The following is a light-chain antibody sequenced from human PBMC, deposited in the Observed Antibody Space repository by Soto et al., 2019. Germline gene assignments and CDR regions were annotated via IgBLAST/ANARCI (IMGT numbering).Light chain of an antibody. J-gene: IGKJ3*01. CDR2: DTS. CDR3: QQYGSSQFT. Sequence: EIVLMQSPGTLSLSPGEGATLSCRASQSVNNNYLAWYQQRPGQAPTVLIFDTSSRATGVPARFSGSGSGTDFTLRISRVEPDDFAVYYCQQYGSSQFTFGPGTKVNIK. CDR1: QSVNNNY. V-gene: IGKV3-20*01.